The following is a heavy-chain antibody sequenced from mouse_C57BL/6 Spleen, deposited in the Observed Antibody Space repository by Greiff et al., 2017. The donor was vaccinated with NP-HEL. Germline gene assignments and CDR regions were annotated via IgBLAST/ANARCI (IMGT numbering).Heavy chain of an antibody. V-gene: IGHV1-4*01. CDR3: ARSRTGPWFAY. D-gene: IGHD4-1*01. J-gene: IGHJ3*01. Sequence: QAQLQQSGAELARPGASVKMSCKASGYTFTSYTMHWVKQRPGQGLEWIGYINPSSGYTKYNQKFKDKATLTADKSSSTAYMQLSSLTSEDSAVYYCARSRTGPWFAYWGQGTLVTVSA. CDR2: INPSSGYT. CDR1: GYTFTSYT.